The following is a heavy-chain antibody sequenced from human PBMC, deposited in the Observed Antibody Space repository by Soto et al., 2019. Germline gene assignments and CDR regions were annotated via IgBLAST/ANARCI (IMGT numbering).Heavy chain of an antibody. J-gene: IGHJ5*02. V-gene: IGHV2-5*02. CDR3: AHRIVTNKWFDP. Sequence: HITVKESGPTLAKPTQTLTLTCTFSGFSLSTGGVGVGWIRQPPGKALEWLALIYWDDNKRYSPALNSRLTITKDTSKKQVVLTMTNMDPVDTATYFCAHRIVTNKWFDPWGQGTLVTVSS. CDR1: GFSLSTGGVG. D-gene: IGHD3-22*01. CDR2: IYWDDNK.